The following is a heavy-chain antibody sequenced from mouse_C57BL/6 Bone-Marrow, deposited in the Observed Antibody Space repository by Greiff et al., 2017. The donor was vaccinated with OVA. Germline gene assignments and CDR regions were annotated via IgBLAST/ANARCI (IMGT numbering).Heavy chain of an antibody. CDR1: GYAFTNYL. V-gene: IGHV1-54*01. Sequence: QVQLQQSGAELVRPGTSVKVSCKASGYAFTNYLIEWVKQRPGQGLEWIGVINPGSGGTNYNEKFKGKATLTADKSSSTAYMQLSSLTSEESAVYFCARKGDDGYLYWYYDVWGTGTTVTVSS. D-gene: IGHD2-3*01. CDR3: ARKGDDGYLYWYYDV. CDR2: INPGSGGT. J-gene: IGHJ1*03.